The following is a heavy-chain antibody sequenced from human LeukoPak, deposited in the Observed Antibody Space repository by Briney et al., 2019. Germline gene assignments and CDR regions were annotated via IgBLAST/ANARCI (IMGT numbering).Heavy chain of an antibody. CDR2: IKSKTDGGTT. V-gene: IGHV3-15*01. CDR1: GFTFSNAW. D-gene: IGHD1-20*01. Sequence: PGGSLRLSCAASGFTFSNAWTSWVRQAPGKGLEWVGRIKSKTDGGTTDYAAPVKGRFTISRDDSKNTLYLQMNSLKTEDTAVYYCTTALTGTTSRYYYYGMDVWGQGTTVTVSS. J-gene: IGHJ6*02. CDR3: TTALTGTTSRYYYYGMDV.